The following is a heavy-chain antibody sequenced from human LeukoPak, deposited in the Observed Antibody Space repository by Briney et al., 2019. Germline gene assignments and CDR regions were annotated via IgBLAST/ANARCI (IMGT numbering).Heavy chain of an antibody. Sequence: GGSLRLSCAASGFIFSSYVMSWVRQAPGKGLEWVSAISGSGTSTYYADSVKGRFTISRDNAKNSLYLQMNSLRAEDTAVYYCARGPRQWLVLTPFDYWGQGTLVTVSS. CDR2: ISGSGTST. CDR3: ARGPRQWLVLTPFDY. J-gene: IGHJ4*02. V-gene: IGHV3-23*01. CDR1: GFIFSSYV. D-gene: IGHD6-19*01.